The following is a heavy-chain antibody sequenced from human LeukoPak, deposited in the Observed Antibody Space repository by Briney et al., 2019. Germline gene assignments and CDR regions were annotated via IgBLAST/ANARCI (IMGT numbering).Heavy chain of an antibody. Sequence: ASVKVSCKASGYTFTSYGISWVRQAPGQGLEWMGWISAYNGNTNYAQKLQGRVTMTTDTSTSTAYMELRSLRSNDTAVYYCARGTDPLLWFGQYYFDYWGQGTLVTVSS. V-gene: IGHV1-18*01. D-gene: IGHD3-10*01. CDR3: ARGTDPLLWFGQYYFDY. CDR1: GYTFTSYG. CDR2: ISAYNGNT. J-gene: IGHJ4*02.